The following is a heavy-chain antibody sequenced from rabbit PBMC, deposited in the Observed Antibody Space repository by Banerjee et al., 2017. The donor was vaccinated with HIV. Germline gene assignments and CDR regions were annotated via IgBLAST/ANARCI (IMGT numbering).Heavy chain of an antibody. V-gene: IGHV1S45*01. J-gene: IGHJ4*01. CDR3: ARDLAGVIGWNFGL. CDR1: GFTLSGYW. Sequence: TLTCTASGFTLSGYWMSWVRQAPGKGLEWIGCIATGSGTTYYASWAKGRFTITKTSSTTVTLQMTSLTAADTATYFCARDLAGVIGWNFGLWGPGTLVTVS. D-gene: IGHD4-1*01. CDR2: IATGSGTT.